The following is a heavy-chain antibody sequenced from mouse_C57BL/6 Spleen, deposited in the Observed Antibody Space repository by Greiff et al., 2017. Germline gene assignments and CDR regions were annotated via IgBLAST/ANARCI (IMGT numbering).Heavy chain of an antibody. CDR2: ISYDGSN. V-gene: IGHV3-6*01. CDR1: GYSITSGYY. D-gene: IGHD1-1*01. CDR3: ARGTIYYYGSGAY. Sequence: EVKLQESGPGLVKPSQSLSLTCSVTGYSITSGYYWNWIRQFPGNKLEWMGYISYDGSNNYNPSLKNRISITRDTSKNQFFLKLNSVTTEDTATYYCARGTIYYYGSGAYWGQGTLVTVSA. J-gene: IGHJ3*01.